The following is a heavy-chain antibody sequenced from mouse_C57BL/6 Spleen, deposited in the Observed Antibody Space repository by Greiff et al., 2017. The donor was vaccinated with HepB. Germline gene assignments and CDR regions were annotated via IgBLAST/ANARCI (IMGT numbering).Heavy chain of an antibody. J-gene: IGHJ1*03. CDR2: INPSNGGT. CDR1: GYTFTSYW. D-gene: IGHD2-4*01. V-gene: IGHV1-53*01. Sequence: QVQLQQPGTELVKPGASVKLSCKASGYTFTSYWMHWVKQRPGQGLEWIGNINPSNGGTNYNEKLKSKATLTVDKSSSTAYMPLSSLTSEDSAVYYCARGDYYYYDRGYFDVWGTGTTVTVSS. CDR3: ARGDYYYYDRGYFDV.